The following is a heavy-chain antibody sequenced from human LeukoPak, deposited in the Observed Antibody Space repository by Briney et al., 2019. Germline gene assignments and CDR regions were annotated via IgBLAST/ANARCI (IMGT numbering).Heavy chain of an antibody. CDR3: ASVVVVTAIWSY. Sequence: SETLSLTCGVYGGSFSNYYWTWIRQPPGKGLDWIGEINHSGSINYNPSLKSRVTISVDTSKNQFSLKLSSVTAADTAVYFCASVVVVTAIWSYWGQGTLVTVSS. D-gene: IGHD2-21*02. J-gene: IGHJ4*02. V-gene: IGHV4-34*01. CDR2: INHSGSI. CDR1: GGSFSNYY.